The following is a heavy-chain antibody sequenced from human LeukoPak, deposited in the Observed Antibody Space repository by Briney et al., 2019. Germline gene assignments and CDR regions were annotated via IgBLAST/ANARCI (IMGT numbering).Heavy chain of an antibody. V-gene: IGHV4-30-4*01. Sequence: SETLSLTCTVSGGSIGSSDYYWSWIRQPPGKGLEWIGYIFYSGSTHYNPSLRSRVTISLDTSKNQFSLKLSSVTAADTAVYYCARDSVAAIGTGYYYYGMDVWGQGTTVTVSS. CDR1: GGSIGSSDYY. CDR2: IFYSGST. CDR3: ARDSVAAIGTGYYYYGMDV. J-gene: IGHJ6*02. D-gene: IGHD1-1*01.